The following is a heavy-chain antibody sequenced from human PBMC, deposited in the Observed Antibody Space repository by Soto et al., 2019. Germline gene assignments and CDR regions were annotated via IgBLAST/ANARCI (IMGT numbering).Heavy chain of an antibody. CDR1: GYTFTSYA. V-gene: IGHV1-3*01. D-gene: IGHD4-4*01. J-gene: IGHJ6*02. CDR2: INAGNGST. CDR3: ARDGSMTTVTTENYYYGMEV. Sequence: ASVKVSCKASGYTFTSYAMHWVRQAPGQRLEWMGWINAGNGSTKYSQKFQGRVTMTRDTSTSTVYMELSSLRSEDTAVYYCARDGSMTTVTTENYYYGMEVWGQGTTVTVSS.